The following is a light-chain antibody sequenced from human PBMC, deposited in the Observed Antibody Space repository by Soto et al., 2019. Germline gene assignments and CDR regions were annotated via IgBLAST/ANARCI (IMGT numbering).Light chain of an antibody. CDR1: SSNIGSNA. CDR2: GHN. V-gene: IGLV1-44*01. CDR3: ATWDGSLNGYV. Sequence: SVLAQSPSASGTPGQRVTISCSGSSSNIGSNAVNWYQHLPGTAPKLLVYGHNQRPSGVPDRFSGSQSGTSASLAISGLQSEDEADYYCATWDGSLNGYVFGPGTKLTVL. J-gene: IGLJ1*01.